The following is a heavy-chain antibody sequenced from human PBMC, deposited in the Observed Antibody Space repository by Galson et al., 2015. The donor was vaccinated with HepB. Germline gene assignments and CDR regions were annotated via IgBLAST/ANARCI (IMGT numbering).Heavy chain of an antibody. J-gene: IGHJ3*02. Sequence: SLRLSCAASGFTFSNYGMHWVRQAPGKGLEWVAVISYDGSYTYFADSVTGRFTISRDNSRNTLYLQMNSLRAEDTAVYYCAKDAQLLSAFDIWGQGTMVTVSS. CDR3: AKDAQLLSAFDI. D-gene: IGHD2-2*01. CDR2: ISYDGSYT. V-gene: IGHV3-30*18. CDR1: GFTFSNYG.